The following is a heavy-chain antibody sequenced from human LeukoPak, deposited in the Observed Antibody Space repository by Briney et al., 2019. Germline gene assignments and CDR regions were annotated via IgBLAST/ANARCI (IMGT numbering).Heavy chain of an antibody. CDR3: ARDDYGETFDY. CDR2: ISAGGGST. Sequence: GGSLRLSCAASGFTVSRNYMSWVRQAPGKGLEWVSGISAGGGSTYYADSVKGRFTISRDNSKNTLYLQMNSLRAEDTAVYYCARDDYGETFDYWGQGTLVTVSS. V-gene: IGHV3-23*01. CDR1: GFTVSRNY. D-gene: IGHD4-17*01. J-gene: IGHJ4*02.